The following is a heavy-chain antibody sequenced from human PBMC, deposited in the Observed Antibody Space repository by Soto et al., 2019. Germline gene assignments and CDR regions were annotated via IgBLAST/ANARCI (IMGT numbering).Heavy chain of an antibody. CDR3: ARGDYVYYYYGMDV. CDR1: GFTFSSYS. CDR2: ISSSSSTI. J-gene: IGHJ6*02. V-gene: IGHV3-48*02. D-gene: IGHD4-17*01. Sequence: GGSLRLSCAASGFTFSSYSMNWVRQAPGKGLEWVSYISSSSSTIYYADSVKGRFTISRDNAKNSLYLQMNSLRDEDTAVYYCARGDYVYYYYGMDVWGQGTTVTVSS.